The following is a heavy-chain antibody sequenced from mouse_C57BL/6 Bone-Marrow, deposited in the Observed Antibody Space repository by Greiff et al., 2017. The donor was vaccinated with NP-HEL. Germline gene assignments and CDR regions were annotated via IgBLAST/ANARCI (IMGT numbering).Heavy chain of an antibody. J-gene: IGHJ3*01. CDR3: AREEGAQATWFAY. V-gene: IGHV1-52*01. Sequence: VQLQQPGAELVRPGSSVKLSCKASGYTFTSYWMHWVKQRPIQGLEWIGNIDPSDSDTHYNQKFKDKATLTVDKSSSTAYMQLSSLTSEDSAVYYCAREEGAQATWFAYWGQGTLVTVSA. CDR1: GYTFTSYW. CDR2: IDPSDSDT. D-gene: IGHD3-2*02.